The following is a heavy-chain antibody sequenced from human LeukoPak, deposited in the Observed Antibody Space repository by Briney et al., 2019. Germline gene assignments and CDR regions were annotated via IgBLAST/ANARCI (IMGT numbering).Heavy chain of an antibody. V-gene: IGHV3-23*01. Sequence: GGSLRLSCAASGFTFSSYGMNWVRQAPGKGLEWVSGISESGSSIYYADSVKGRFTISRDNAKNSLYLQMNSLRAEDTAVYYCAREELLGAYYYYGMDVWGQGTTVTVSS. D-gene: IGHD1-26*01. CDR2: ISESGSSI. J-gene: IGHJ6*02. CDR1: GFTFSSYG. CDR3: AREELLGAYYYYGMDV.